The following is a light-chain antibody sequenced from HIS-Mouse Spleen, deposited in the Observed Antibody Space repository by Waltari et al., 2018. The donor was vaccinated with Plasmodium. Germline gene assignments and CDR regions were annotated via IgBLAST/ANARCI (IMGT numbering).Light chain of an antibody. J-gene: IGLJ3*02. Sequence: QSVLTPPPSASGTPGQRVTIPCSGRSSNLGSNPVNWYQQPPGTAPKLLIYSTKQRPSGVPDRFSGSKSGTSASLAISGLQSEDEADYYCAAWDDSLNGWVFGGGTKLTVL. CDR3: AAWDDSLNGWV. V-gene: IGLV1-44*01. CDR1: SSNLGSNP. CDR2: STK.